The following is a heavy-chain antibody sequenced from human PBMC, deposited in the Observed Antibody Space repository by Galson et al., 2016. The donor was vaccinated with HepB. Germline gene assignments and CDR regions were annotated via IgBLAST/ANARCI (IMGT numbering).Heavy chain of an antibody. D-gene: IGHD2-8*01. CDR2: IDSDSSNI. V-gene: IGHV3-74*01. CDR3: ARLGDCINGVCSAMDV. J-gene: IGHJ4*02. Sequence: SLRLSCAASGFNSRTYWMYWIRQAPGKGLVWVSRIDSDSSNIAYADSVKGRFTISRDNAKNTLYLQMDSLRAEDTAVYYCARLGDCINGVCSAMDVWGQGTLVTVSS. CDR1: GFNSRTYW.